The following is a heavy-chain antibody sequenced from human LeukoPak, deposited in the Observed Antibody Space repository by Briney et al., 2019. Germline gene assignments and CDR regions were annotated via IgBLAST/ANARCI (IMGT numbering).Heavy chain of an antibody. V-gene: IGHV3-7*01. CDR2: IKQDGSQK. CDR1: GFTFNTYW. CDR3: ARGPLGWQNY. D-gene: IGHD6-19*01. J-gene: IGHJ4*02. Sequence: TGGSLRLSCAASGFTFNTYWMSWVRQAPGKGLEWVANIKQDGSQKYYVDSVKGRFAISRDNAKNSLYLQMNSLRDEDTAVYYCARGPLGWQNYWGQGTLVTVSS.